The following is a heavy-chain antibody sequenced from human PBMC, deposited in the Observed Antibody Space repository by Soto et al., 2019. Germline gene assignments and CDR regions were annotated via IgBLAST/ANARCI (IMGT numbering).Heavy chain of an antibody. D-gene: IGHD3-10*01. CDR3: ATTRGLAVGGSFDY. CDR2: FYDGNT. J-gene: IGHJ4*02. Sequence: PSETLSLTRIVSGGSITRRSSYWAWIRQPPGKGLEWVGTFYDGNTYHNPSLRSRITIAVDTSKNQLSLKLNSVAAADTAFYYCATTRGLAVGGSFDYWGQGMLVTVS. V-gene: IGHV4-39*01. CDR1: GGSITRRSSY.